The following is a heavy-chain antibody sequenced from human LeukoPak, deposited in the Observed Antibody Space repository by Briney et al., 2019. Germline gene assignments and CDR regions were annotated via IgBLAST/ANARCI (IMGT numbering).Heavy chain of an antibody. Sequence: PSETLSLTCTVSGGSISSYYWSWIRQPAGKGLEWIGRIYTSGSTNYNPSLKSRVTMSVDTSKNQFSLKLSSVTAADTAVYYCARVKNSNYYYYYGMDVWGQGTTVTVSS. CDR2: IYTSGST. CDR3: ARVKNSNYYYYYGMDV. J-gene: IGHJ6*02. CDR1: GGSISSYY. V-gene: IGHV4-4*07. D-gene: IGHD4-11*01.